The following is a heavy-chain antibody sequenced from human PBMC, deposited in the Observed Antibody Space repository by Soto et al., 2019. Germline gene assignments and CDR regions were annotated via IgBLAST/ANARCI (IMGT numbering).Heavy chain of an antibody. J-gene: IGHJ4*02. V-gene: IGHV3-7*05. CDR2: IKQDGSEK. CDR3: AKSLSAIPGDS. D-gene: IGHD2-2*01. Sequence: GGSLRLSCAASGFTFSSYWMSWVRQGPGKGPEWVANIKQDGSEKYYVDSVKGRFTISGDNAKNSLYLQMTSLRAEDTAVYHCAKSLSAIPGDSWGQGTLVTVSS. CDR1: GFTFSSYW.